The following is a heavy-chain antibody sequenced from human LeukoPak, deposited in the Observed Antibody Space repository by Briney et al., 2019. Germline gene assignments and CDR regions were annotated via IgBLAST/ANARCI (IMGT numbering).Heavy chain of an antibody. CDR1: GGSISGYY. V-gene: IGHV4-59*01. D-gene: IGHD3-22*01. CDR2: IYYSGST. J-gene: IGHJ4*02. CDR3: GGGYYDSSGYFLLDY. Sequence: PSETLSLTCIVSGGSISGYYWNWIRQPPGKGLEWLAYIYYSGSTNYNPSLKSRVTISVDTSKNQFSLKLSSVTAADTAVYYCGGGYYDSSGYFLLDYWGQGTLVTVSS.